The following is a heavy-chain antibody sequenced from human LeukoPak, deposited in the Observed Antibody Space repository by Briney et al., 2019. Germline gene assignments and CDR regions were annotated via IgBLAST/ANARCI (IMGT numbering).Heavy chain of an antibody. CDR2: IIPIFGTA. Sequence: SVKVSCKASGGTFSSYAISWVRQAPGQGLEWMGRIIPIFGTANYAQKFQGRVTITTDEPTSTAYMELSSLRSEDTAVYYCARGGKYYYDSSGLLDYWGQGTLVTVSS. D-gene: IGHD3-22*01. J-gene: IGHJ4*02. CDR1: GGTFSSYA. CDR3: ARGGKYYYDSSGLLDY. V-gene: IGHV1-69*05.